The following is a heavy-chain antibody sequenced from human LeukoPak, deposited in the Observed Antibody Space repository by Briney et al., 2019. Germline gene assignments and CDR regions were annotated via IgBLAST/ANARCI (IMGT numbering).Heavy chain of an antibody. CDR3: ATDPFPVAGISLAY. CDR2: FDPDEGEA. CDR1: GYTLTELS. D-gene: IGHD6-19*01. Sequence: ASVEVSCKVSGYTLTELSMHWVRQAPGKGLEWMGAFDPDEGEAIYAQKFQGRVIMTEDTSTDTAYMELRSLRCEDTAVYYCATDPFPVAGISLAYWGQGTLVTVSS. J-gene: IGHJ4*02. V-gene: IGHV1-24*01.